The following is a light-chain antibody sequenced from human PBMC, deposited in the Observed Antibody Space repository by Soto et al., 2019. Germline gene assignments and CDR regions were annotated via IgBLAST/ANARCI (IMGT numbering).Light chain of an antibody. J-gene: IGKJ2*01. CDR3: QQSYSSPPIT. CDR1: QSVSTRS. Sequence: EIVLTQSPGTLSLSPGERATLSCRASQSVSTRSLAWYQQKPGQAPRLLISGASSRAADIPGRFSCSGSGTDFTLTINRLEPEDFAVYYSQQSYSSPPITFGQVTKLEIK. V-gene: IGKV3-20*01. CDR2: GAS.